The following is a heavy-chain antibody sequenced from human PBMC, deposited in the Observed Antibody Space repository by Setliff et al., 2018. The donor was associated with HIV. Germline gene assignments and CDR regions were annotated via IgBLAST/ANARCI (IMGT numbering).Heavy chain of an antibody. V-gene: IGHV3-21*01. CDR1: GFTFSTFS. Sequence: GGSLRLSCAASGFTFSTFSMSWVRQAPGKGLEWVSSITSRSADIYYADSVRGRFTISRDNARNSLLLQMNSLRVDDTAVYYCAKDDVPRDFDIWGQGTMVTVSS. CDR3: AKDDVPRDFDI. CDR2: ITSRSADI. J-gene: IGHJ3*02.